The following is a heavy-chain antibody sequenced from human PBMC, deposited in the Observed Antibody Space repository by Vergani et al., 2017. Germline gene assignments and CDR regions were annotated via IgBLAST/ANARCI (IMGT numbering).Heavy chain of an antibody. Sequence: QVQLVESGGGVVQPGRSLRLSCAASGFTFSDYYMSWIRQAPGKGLEWVSYISSSGSTIYYADSVKGRFTISRDNAKNSLYLQMNSLRAEDTAVYYCARTMVRYDYFDYWGQGTLVTVSS. CDR1: GFTFSDYY. CDR3: ARTMVRYDYFDY. J-gene: IGHJ4*02. V-gene: IGHV3-11*01. CDR2: ISSSGSTI. D-gene: IGHD3-10*01.